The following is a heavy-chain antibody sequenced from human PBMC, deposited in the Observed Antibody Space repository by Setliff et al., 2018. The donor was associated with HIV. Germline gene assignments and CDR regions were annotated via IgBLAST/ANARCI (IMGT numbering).Heavy chain of an antibody. CDR3: AREIGDYYDSSGYYPPTDYYYGMDV. D-gene: IGHD3-22*01. V-gene: IGHV1-3*01. CDR1: GYTFSTNA. CDR2: INAGDDNT. J-gene: IGHJ6*02. Sequence: GASVKVSCKAFGYTFSTNAIHWVRQAPGQRLEWMGYINAGDDNTRYSEKFQGRVTITTDTSTSTAYMELRSLRSDDTAVYYCAREIGDYYDSSGYYPPTDYYYGMDVWGQGTTVTVSS.